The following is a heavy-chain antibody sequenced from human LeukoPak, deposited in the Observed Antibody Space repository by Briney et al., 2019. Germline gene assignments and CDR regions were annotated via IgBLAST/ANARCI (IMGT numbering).Heavy chain of an antibody. CDR2: IYHSGST. D-gene: IGHD2-2*01. Sequence: SDTLSLTCTVSGYSISSGYYWGWIRQPPGKGLEWIGSIYHSGSTYYNPSLKSRVTISVDTSKNQFSLKLSSVTAADTAVYYCARLGVPAAIYAFDIWGQGTMVTVSS. CDR3: ARLGVPAAIYAFDI. V-gene: IGHV4-38-2*02. J-gene: IGHJ3*02. CDR1: GYSISSGYY.